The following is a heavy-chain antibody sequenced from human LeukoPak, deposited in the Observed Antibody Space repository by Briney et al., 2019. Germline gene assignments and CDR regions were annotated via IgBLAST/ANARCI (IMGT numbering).Heavy chain of an antibody. CDR2: IYYSGST. V-gene: IGHV4-39*07. Sequence: PSETLSLTCTVSGGSISGSSYYWGWIRQPPGKGLEWIGSIYYSGSTYYNPSLKSRVTISVDTSKNQFSLKLSSVTAADTAVYYCARGGVTAILPKTNWFDPWGQGTLVTVSS. J-gene: IGHJ5*02. CDR1: GGSISGSSYY. CDR3: ARGGVTAILPKTNWFDP. D-gene: IGHD2-21*02.